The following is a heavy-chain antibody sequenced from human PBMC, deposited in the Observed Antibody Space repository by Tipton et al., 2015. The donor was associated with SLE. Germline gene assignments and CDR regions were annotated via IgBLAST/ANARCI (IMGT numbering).Heavy chain of an antibody. Sequence: GLVKPSETLSLTCTVSGYSISSGYYWGWIRQPPGKGLEWIGSIYRSGNTYYNPSLKSRVTISADTSNNQFSLKLNSVTAADTAVYYCARGSDRSGYFGAFDIWAQGTMVTVSS. J-gene: IGHJ3*02. D-gene: IGHD3-22*01. CDR1: GYSISSGYY. V-gene: IGHV4-38-2*02. CDR3: ARGSDRSGYFGAFDI. CDR2: IYRSGNT.